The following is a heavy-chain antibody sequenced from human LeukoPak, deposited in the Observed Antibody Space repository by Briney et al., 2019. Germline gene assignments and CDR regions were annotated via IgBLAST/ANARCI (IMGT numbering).Heavy chain of an antibody. CDR1: GASFSGYY. J-gene: IGHJ4*02. V-gene: IGHV4-34*01. CDR2: INHSGST. D-gene: IGHD3-22*01. Sequence: SETLSLTCAVYGASFSGYYWSWIRQPPGKGLEWIGEINHSGSTNYNPSLKSRVTISVDTSKNQFSLKLSSVTAADTAVYYCAREKHYDSSGYYSPFDYWGQGTLVTVSS. CDR3: AREKHYDSSGYYSPFDY.